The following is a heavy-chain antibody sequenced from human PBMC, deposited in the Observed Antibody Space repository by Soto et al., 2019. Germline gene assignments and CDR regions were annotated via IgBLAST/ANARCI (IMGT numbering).Heavy chain of an antibody. Sequence: SETLSLTCTVSGGSVSSSSYYWGWVRQPPGKGLEWIGSVYYSGSTYYNPSLESRVTISVDTSKNQFSLKLSSVTAADTAVYYCARAYYYYYMEVWGKGTTVTVSS. V-gene: IGHV4-39*07. CDR3: ARAYYYYYMEV. J-gene: IGHJ6*03. CDR1: GGSVSSSSYY. CDR2: VYYSGST.